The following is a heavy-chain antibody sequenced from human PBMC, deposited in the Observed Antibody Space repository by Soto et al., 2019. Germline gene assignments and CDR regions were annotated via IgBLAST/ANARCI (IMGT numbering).Heavy chain of an antibody. CDR3: AKDIVKYTYGACDY. CDR2: ISYDGSNN. J-gene: IGHJ4*02. CDR1: GFTFSSYG. V-gene: IGHV3-30*18. D-gene: IGHD5-18*01. Sequence: GGSLRLSCAASGFTFSSYGMYWVRQAPRKGLEWVAAISYDGSNNYHADSVKGRFTISRDNSKNTLYLQLNSLRTEDTAVYYCAKDIVKYTYGACDYWGQGVLVTVAS.